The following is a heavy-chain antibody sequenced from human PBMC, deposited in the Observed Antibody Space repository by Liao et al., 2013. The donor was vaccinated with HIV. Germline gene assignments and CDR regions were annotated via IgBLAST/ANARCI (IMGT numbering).Heavy chain of an antibody. J-gene: IGHJ4*02. D-gene: IGHD3-3*01. CDR1: GASISSTTYN. CDR3: ARGTGNDFWSGYYRIDY. CDR2: IYYSGST. Sequence: QLQLQESGPGLVKPSETLSLTCTVSGASISSTTYNWAWIRQPPGKGLEWIGSIYYSGSTDYNPSLKSRVSISVDTSKNQISLKLSSVTAADTAVYYCARGTGNDFWSGYYRIDYWGQGTLVTVSS. V-gene: IGHV4-39*07.